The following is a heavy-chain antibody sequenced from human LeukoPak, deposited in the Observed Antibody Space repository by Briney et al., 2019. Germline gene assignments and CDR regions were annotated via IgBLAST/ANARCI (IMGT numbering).Heavy chain of an antibody. D-gene: IGHD3-22*01. J-gene: IGHJ4*02. V-gene: IGHV4-34*01. CDR3: ARGRRITPPPYYYDSSGYEDY. Sequence: SETLSLTCAVYGGSFSGYYWSWIRQPPGKGLEWIGEINHSGSTNYNPSLKSRVTVSVDTSKNQFSLKLSSVTAADTAVYYCARGRRITPPPYYYDSSGYEDYWGQGTLVTVSS. CDR2: INHSGST. CDR1: GGSFSGYY.